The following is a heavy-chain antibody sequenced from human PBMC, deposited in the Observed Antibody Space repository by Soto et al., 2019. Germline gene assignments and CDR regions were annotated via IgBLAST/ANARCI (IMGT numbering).Heavy chain of an antibody. Sequence: PVKVSCKASGGTFSSYAISWVRQAPGQGLEWMGGIIPIFGTANYAQKFQGRVTITADESTSTAYMELSSLRSEDTAVYYCARGAPPGYCSGGSCYSDFDYWGQGTLVTVSS. CDR2: IIPIFGTA. CDR3: ARGAPPGYCSGGSCYSDFDY. J-gene: IGHJ4*02. D-gene: IGHD2-15*01. CDR1: GGTFSSYA. V-gene: IGHV1-69*13.